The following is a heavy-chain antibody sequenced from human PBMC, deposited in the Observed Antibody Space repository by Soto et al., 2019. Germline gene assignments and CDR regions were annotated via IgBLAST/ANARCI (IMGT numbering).Heavy chain of an antibody. CDR2: IYYSGST. Sequence: SETLSLTCTVPGGSISSSSYYWGWIRQPPGKGLEWIGSIYYSGSTYYNPSLKSRVTISVDTSKNQFSLKLSSVTAADTAVYYCARNVWSGYYFDYWGQGTLVTVSS. CDR3: ARNVWSGYYFDY. D-gene: IGHD3-3*01. CDR1: GGSISSSSYY. J-gene: IGHJ4*02. V-gene: IGHV4-39*01.